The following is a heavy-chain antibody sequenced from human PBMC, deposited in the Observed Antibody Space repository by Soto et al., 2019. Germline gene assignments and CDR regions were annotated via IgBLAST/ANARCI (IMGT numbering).Heavy chain of an antibody. V-gene: IGHV4-39*01. CDR3: ARLGRRGYSYGDAFDI. CDR1: GGSIRSSNYY. Sequence: TLSHTCSESGGSIRSSNYYWGWSRQPPGKGLEWIGSIYYSGSAYYNPSLKSRVTISVDTSKNQFSLKLSSVTAADTAVYYCARLGRRGYSYGDAFDIWGQGTMVT. J-gene: IGHJ3*02. D-gene: IGHD5-18*01. CDR2: IYYSGSA.